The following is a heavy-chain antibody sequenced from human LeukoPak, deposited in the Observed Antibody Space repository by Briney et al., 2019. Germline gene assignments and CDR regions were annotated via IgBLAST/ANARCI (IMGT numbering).Heavy chain of an antibody. V-gene: IGHV1-2*02. Sequence: ASVKVSCKASVYTFTDSYMHCVRQAPGQGLEWMGWINPKTGGTNYAQRFQGRVTMTRDTSIRTAYMELNSLRSDDTAVYYCARDGRLTIFVRGIITEGSPPKNWGQGTLVTASS. J-gene: IGHJ4*02. CDR3: ARDGRLTIFVRGIITEGSPPKN. D-gene: IGHD3-10*01. CDR1: VYTFTDSY. CDR2: INPKTGGT.